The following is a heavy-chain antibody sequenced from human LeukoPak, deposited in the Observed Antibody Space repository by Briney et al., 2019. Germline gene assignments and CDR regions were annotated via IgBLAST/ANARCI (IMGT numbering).Heavy chain of an antibody. J-gene: IGHJ6*03. CDR2: INPNSGGT. V-gene: IGHV1-2*02. Sequence: GASVKVSCKASGYTFTGYYMHWVRQAPGQGLEWMGWINPNSGGTNYAQKFQGRVTMTRDTSISTAYMELSRLRSDDTAVYYCARDRDLNWAEASYYYYYMDVWGKGTTVTVSS. CDR1: GYTFTGYY. CDR3: ARDRDLNWAEASYYYYYMDV. D-gene: IGHD7-27*01.